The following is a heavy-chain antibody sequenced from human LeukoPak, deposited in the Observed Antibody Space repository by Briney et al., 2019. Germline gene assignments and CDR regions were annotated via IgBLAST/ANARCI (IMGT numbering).Heavy chain of an antibody. CDR3: ARTSGYYYGSGSPMDV. J-gene: IGHJ6*03. CDR2: IYYSGST. CDR1: GGSISSYY. V-gene: IGHV4-59*08. D-gene: IGHD3-10*01. Sequence: SETLSLTCTVSGGSISSYYWSWIRQPPGKGLEWIGYIYYSGSTNYNPSLKSRVTISVDKSKNQFSLKLSSVTAADTAVYYCARTSGYYYGSGSPMDVWGKGTTVTISS.